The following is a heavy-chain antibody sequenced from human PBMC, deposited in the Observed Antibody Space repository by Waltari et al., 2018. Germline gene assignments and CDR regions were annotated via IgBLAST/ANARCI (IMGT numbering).Heavy chain of an antibody. D-gene: IGHD3-3*02. CDR1: GFTFSDYR. CDR3: GRGRGAGLSMAQIHF. Sequence: EVLLVESGGGLVKTGGSLRLSCAASGFTFSDYRMDWVRQSPGKGVECVSSSIGSSSNIHYADSLKGRFTVSSDNTKTSVFLQRNPRRAEDTAVYYCGRGRGAGLSMAQIHFGGQGTLVTVSS. J-gene: IGHJ4*02. CDR2: SIGSSSNI. V-gene: IGHV3-21*01.